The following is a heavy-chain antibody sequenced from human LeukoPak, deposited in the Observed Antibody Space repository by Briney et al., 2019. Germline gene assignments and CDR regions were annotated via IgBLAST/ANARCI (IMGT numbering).Heavy chain of an antibody. J-gene: IGHJ5*02. D-gene: IGHD6-13*01. V-gene: IGHV1-2*02. Sequence: ASVKVSCKASGYTFTGYYVHWVRQAPGQGLEWMGWINPNSGGTNYAQKFQGRVTMTRDTSISTAYMELSGLRSDDTAVYYCARTAAAGTSQFYMRPFDPWGQGTLVTVSS. CDR3: ARTAAAGTSQFYMRPFDP. CDR2: INPNSGGT. CDR1: GYTFTGYY.